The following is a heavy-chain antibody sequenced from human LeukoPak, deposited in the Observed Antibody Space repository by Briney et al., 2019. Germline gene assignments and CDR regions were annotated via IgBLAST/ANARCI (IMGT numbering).Heavy chain of an antibody. D-gene: IGHD7-27*01. CDR1: RFIFSNSC. V-gene: IGHV3-74*01. Sequence: GGSLRLSCAASRFIFSNSCMHWVRQAPGKGLVWVSLTNNDGSTTGYADSVKGRFTISRDSARNTLYLQMDSLRADDTAMYYCVLGMSVYAFEIWGQGTMVTVSS. J-gene: IGHJ3*02. CDR2: TNNDGSTT. CDR3: VLGMSVYAFEI.